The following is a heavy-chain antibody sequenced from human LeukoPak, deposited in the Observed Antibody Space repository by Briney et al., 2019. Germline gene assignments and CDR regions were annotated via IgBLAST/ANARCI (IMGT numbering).Heavy chain of an antibody. V-gene: IGHV3-23*01. Sequence: PGGTLRLSCAASGFTFSSYGMSWVRQAPGEGLEWVSAISGSGGSTYYADSVKGRFTISRDNSKNTLYLQMNSLRAEDTAVYYCVRYYYYYYMDVWGKGTTVTISS. D-gene: IGHD1-14*01. J-gene: IGHJ6*03. CDR2: ISGSGGST. CDR3: VRYYYYYYMDV. CDR1: GFTFSSYG.